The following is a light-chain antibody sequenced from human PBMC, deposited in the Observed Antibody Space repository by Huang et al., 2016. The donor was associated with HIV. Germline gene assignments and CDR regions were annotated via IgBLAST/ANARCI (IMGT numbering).Light chain of an antibody. CDR2: EVS. V-gene: IGKV2D-29*02. J-gene: IGKJ1*01. Sequence: DILMTQTPLSLSVTPGQPASISCNSSQSLLHTDERNYLHWYLQKPGQSHQLPIYEVSNRFSGVPDRFSGSGSGTDFTLKISRVEAEDVGVYYCMQSIQSVTFGQGTKVEIK. CDR3: MQSIQSVT. CDR1: QSLLHTDERNY.